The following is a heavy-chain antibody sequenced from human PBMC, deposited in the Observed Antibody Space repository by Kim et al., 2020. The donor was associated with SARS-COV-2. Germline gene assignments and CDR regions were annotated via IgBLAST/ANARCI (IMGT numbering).Heavy chain of an antibody. D-gene: IGHD5-18*01. V-gene: IGHV3-74*01. CDR1: GFTFSSYW. CDR2: INSDGSST. Sequence: GGSLRLSCAASGFTFSSYWMHWVRQAPGKGLVWVSRINSDGSSTSYADSVKGRFTISRDNAKNTLYLQMNSLRAEDTAVYYCASVDTAMGHPTHWYFDLWGRGTLVPVSS. CDR3: ASVDTAMGHPTHWYFDL. J-gene: IGHJ2*01.